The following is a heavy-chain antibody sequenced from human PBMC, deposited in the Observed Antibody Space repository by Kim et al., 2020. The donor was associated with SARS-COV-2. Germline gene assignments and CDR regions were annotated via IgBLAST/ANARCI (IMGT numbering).Heavy chain of an antibody. CDR3: AKDRYNYNYNCFDP. CDR2: ISASGGGT. J-gene: IGHJ5*02. Sequence: GGSLRLSCAASGFSFSSYAMSWVRQAPGKGLEWVSGISASGGGTYYADSVKGRFTISRDKSKNTLYRQMNSLRAEDTAVYFCAKDRYNYNYNCFDPWGQGTLVTVSS. CDR1: GFSFSSYA. D-gene: IGHD1-1*01. V-gene: IGHV3-23*01.